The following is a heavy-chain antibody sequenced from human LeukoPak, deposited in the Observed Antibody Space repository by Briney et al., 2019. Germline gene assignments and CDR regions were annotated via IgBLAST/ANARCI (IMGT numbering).Heavy chain of an antibody. J-gene: IGHJ5*02. CDR2: ISGSGGST. CDR3: ARGKTRQNIVTRKTYNWFDP. Sequence: PGGSLRLSCAASGFTFSSYAMSWVRQAPGKGLEWVSAISGSGGSTYYADSVKGRFTISRDNSKNSLYLQMKSLRAEDTAVYYCARGKTRQNIVTRKTYNWFDPWGQGTLVTVSS. D-gene: IGHD2/OR15-2a*01. V-gene: IGHV3-23*01. CDR1: GFTFSSYA.